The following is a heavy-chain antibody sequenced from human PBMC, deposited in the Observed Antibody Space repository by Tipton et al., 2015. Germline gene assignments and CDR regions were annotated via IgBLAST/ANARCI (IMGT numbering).Heavy chain of an antibody. Sequence: LRLSCTVSGGSISSGSYYWSWIRQPPGKELEWIGYIYYSGSTNYNPSLKSRVTISVDTSKNQFSLKLSSVTAADTAVYYCASLLLYGDYVHGLGYWGRGTLVTVSS. J-gene: IGHJ4*02. CDR3: ASLLLYGDYVHGLGY. D-gene: IGHD4-17*01. CDR1: GGSISSGSYY. CDR2: IYYSGST. V-gene: IGHV4-61*01.